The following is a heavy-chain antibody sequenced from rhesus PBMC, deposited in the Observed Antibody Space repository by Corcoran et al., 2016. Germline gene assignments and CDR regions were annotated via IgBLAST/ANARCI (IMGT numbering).Heavy chain of an antibody. CDR1: GGSISSSNW. D-gene: IGHD6-31*01. Sequence: QVQLQESGPAVVKPSETLSLTCAVSGGSISSSNWWSWIRQSPGKGLEWIGGIYGSGGSTEYNPSLKSRVTISLDTSKNQFSLKLSSVTAADTAVYYCARHARTYSSGWPYYFDYWGQGVLVTVSS. CDR3: ARHARTYSSGWPYYFDY. J-gene: IGHJ4*01. CDR2: IYGSGGST. V-gene: IGHV4-93*02.